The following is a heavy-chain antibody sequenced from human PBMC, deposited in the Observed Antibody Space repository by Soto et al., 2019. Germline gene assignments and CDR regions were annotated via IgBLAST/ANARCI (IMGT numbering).Heavy chain of an antibody. V-gene: IGHV1-69*08. Sequence: PAELSSEASGCSLSTSTFTWLRQANQQGLEWMGRIIPILNTADYAQQFQGTVTITRDTSASTAYMELSSLRSEDTAVYYCARNLMDYDILTGYYMAYYFDYWGQGTLVTVSS. CDR3: ARNLMDYDILTGYYMAYYFDY. D-gene: IGHD3-9*01. CDR1: GCSLSTST. CDR2: IIPILNTA. J-gene: IGHJ4*02.